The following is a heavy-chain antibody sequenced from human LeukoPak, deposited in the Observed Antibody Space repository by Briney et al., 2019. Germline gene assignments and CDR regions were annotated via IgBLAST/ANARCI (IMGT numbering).Heavy chain of an antibody. V-gene: IGHV1-2*02. J-gene: IGHJ4*02. CDR2: INPNSGGT. CDR1: GYTFTGYY. D-gene: IGHD3-22*01. Sequence: ASVEVSCKASGYTFTGYYMHWVRQAPGQGLEWMGWINPNSGGTNYAQKFQGRVTVTRDTSISTAYMELSRLRSDDTAVYYCARGREVVVITTIDYFDYWGQGTLVTVSS. CDR3: ARGREVVVITTIDYFDY.